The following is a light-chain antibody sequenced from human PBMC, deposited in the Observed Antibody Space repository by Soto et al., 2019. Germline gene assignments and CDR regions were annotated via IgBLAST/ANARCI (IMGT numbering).Light chain of an antibody. CDR2: EVT. CDR1: SSDVGGYDY. J-gene: IGLJ1*01. CDR3: SSHTSGRTRV. Sequence: QSALTQPASVSGSPGQSIAISCTGTSSDVGGYDYVSWYQQHPDKAPKLMIYEVTKRPSGVSNRCSGSKSGNTASLTISGLQPEDEADYYCSSHTSGRTRVFGSGTKLTVL. V-gene: IGLV2-14*01.